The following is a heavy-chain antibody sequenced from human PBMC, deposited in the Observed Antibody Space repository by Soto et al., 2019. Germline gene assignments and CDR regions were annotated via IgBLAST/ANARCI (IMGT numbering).Heavy chain of an antibody. V-gene: IGHV3-30*18. J-gene: IGHJ4*02. CDR1: GFTFSSYG. CDR2: ISYDGSNK. CDR3: AKDRAYFDY. D-gene: IGHD3-10*01. Sequence: PGGSLSLSCAASGFTFSSYGMHWVRQAPGKGLEWVAVISYDGSNKYYADSVKGRFTISRDNSKNTLYLQMNSLRAEDTAVYYCAKDRAYFDYWGQGTLVTVSS.